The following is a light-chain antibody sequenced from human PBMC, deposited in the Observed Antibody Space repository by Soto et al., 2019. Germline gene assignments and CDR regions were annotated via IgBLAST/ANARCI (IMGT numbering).Light chain of an antibody. CDR3: SSYTNSNTLMV. V-gene: IGLV2-14*01. Sequence: QSALTQPASVSGSPGQSITISCIGTSSDVGGYGFVSWYQHHPGKAPKLIVYEVSDRPSGISYRFSGSKSGNTASLTISGLQPEDEADYYCSSYTNSNTLMVFGGGTKLTVL. CDR2: EVS. J-gene: IGLJ3*02. CDR1: SSDVGGYGF.